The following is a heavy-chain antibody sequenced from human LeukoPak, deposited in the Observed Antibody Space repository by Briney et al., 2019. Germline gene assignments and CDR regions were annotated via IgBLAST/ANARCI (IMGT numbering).Heavy chain of an antibody. V-gene: IGHV1-2*02. CDR2: INPNSGGT. D-gene: IGHD3-9*01. CDR3: ARESGRYFDWLLLGY. CDR1: GYTFTCYY. J-gene: IGHJ4*02. Sequence: ASVKVSCKASGYTFTCYYMHWVRQAPGQGLEWMGWINPNSGGTNYAQKFQGRVTMTRDTSISTAYMELGRLRSDDTAVYYCARESGRYFDWLLLGYWGQGTLVTVSA.